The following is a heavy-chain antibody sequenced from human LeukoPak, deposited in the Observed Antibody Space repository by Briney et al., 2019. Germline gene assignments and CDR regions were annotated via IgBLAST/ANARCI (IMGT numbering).Heavy chain of an antibody. J-gene: IGHJ4*02. Sequence: GGSLRLSCAASGFTFSSYGMHWVRQAPGKGLEWVAVISYDGSNKYYAGSVKGRFTISRDNSKNTLYLQMNSLRAEDTAVYYCAKEGDVDTAMVPLYFFDYWGQGTRVTVSS. V-gene: IGHV3-30*18. CDR1: GFTFSSYG. D-gene: IGHD5-18*01. CDR3: AKEGDVDTAMVPLYFFDY. CDR2: ISYDGSNK.